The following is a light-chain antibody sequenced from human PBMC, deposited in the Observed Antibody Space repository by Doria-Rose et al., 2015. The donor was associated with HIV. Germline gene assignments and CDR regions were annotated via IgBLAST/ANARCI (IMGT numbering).Light chain of an antibody. V-gene: IGKV4-1*01. CDR2: WAS. J-gene: IGKJ3*01. CDR3: QQHYDTPS. Sequence: TQPPESLGMSLGERATLNCKSNQSLLYTSKNYLAWYQQKPGQPPKLLIYWASTRQSGVPARFSGSGSGTDFTLTISSLEAVDVAVYYCQQHYDTPSFGPGTTVDIK. CDR1: QSLLYTSKNY.